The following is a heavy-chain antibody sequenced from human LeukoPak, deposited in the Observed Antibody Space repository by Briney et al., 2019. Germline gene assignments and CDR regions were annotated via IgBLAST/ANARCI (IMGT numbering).Heavy chain of an antibody. CDR1: GFTFSSYA. CDR3: ARASGFGDLVCFDP. V-gene: IGHV4-30-4*07. D-gene: IGHD3-10*01. Sequence: LRLSCAASGFTFSSYAMSWVRQAPGKGLEWIGYIYYSGSTYYSPSLKSRVTISVDTSKNQFSLKLSSVTAADTAVYYCARASGFGDLVCFDPWGQGTLVTVSS. CDR2: IYYSGST. J-gene: IGHJ5*02.